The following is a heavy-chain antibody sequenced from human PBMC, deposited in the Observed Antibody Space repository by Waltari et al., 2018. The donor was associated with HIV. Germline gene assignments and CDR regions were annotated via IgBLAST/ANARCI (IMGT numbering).Heavy chain of an antibody. CDR2: LNPRSGDT. CDR3: HRPWDSDHWGSDL. CDR1: GYTIIGYL. V-gene: IGHV1-2*02. Sequence: QDQLIQSGTEVKEPGASLRVSCRASGYTIIGYLIHWVRQAPRQGLEWMGDLNPRSGDTEYAQKFRGRVTLTGDTSVNTAYLDLKGLRFDDTATYFCHRPWDSDHWGSDLWGQGTLVIVS. D-gene: IGHD3-16*01. J-gene: IGHJ4*01.